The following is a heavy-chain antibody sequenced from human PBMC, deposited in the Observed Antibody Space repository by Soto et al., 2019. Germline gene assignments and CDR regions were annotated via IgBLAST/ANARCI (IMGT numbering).Heavy chain of an antibody. Sequence: SETLSLTCPVSGGSILSYYWSWIRQPPGKELECIGYIYYSGSTTYNPSLKSRVTISVDTSKNQFSLKLTSVTAADTAVYYCATYDSSGNFDYWGQGTLVTVS. V-gene: IGHV4-59*01. CDR1: GGSILSYY. CDR2: IYYSGST. D-gene: IGHD3-22*01. J-gene: IGHJ4*02. CDR3: ATYDSSGNFDY.